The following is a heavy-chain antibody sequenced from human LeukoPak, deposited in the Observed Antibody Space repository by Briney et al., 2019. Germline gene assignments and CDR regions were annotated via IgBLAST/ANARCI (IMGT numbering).Heavy chain of an antibody. J-gene: IGHJ3*02. CDR3: ARDSLYYYDSSGQNAFDI. V-gene: IGHV1-2*02. Sequence: RASVKVSCKASGYTFTGYYMHWVRQAPGQGLDWMGWINPNSGGTNYAQKFQGRVTMTRDTSISTAYMELSRLRSDDTAVYYCARDSLYYYDSSGQNAFDIWGQGTMVTVSS. D-gene: IGHD3-22*01. CDR1: GYTFTGYY. CDR2: INPNSGGT.